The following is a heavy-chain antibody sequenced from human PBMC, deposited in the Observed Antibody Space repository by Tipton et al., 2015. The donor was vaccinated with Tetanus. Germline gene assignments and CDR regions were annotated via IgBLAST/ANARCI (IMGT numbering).Heavy chain of an antibody. CDR1: GYTFTRYW. J-gene: IGHJ4*02. D-gene: IGHD7-27*01. V-gene: IGHV3-7*04. CDR3: ARGSGAMDS. Sequence: SLRLSCVASGYTFTRYWMSWVRQAPGKGLEWVGNINQDGTESYYVDSMKDRFTISRDNAKNSLYLQMNSLRDEDAAVYYCARGSGAMDSWGQGTLVTVSS. CDR2: INQDGTES.